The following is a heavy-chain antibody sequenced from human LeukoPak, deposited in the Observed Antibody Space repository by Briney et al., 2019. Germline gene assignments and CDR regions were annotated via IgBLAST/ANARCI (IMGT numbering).Heavy chain of an antibody. D-gene: IGHD6-6*01. J-gene: IGHJ4*02. CDR3: ARLRIAARSRIFDY. CDR2: IYTSGST. V-gene: IGHV4-4*09. CDR1: GGSISSYY. Sequence: SETLSLTCTVSGGSISSYYWSWIRQPPGKGLEWIGYIYTSGSTNYNPSLKSQVTISVDTSKNQFSLKLSSVTAADTAVYYCARLRIAARSRIFDYWGQGTLVTVSS.